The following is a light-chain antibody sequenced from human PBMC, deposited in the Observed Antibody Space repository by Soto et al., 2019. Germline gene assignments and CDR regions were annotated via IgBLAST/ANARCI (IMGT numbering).Light chain of an antibody. CDR3: TSYTGSSTFV. J-gene: IGLJ1*01. Sequence: QSALTQPASVSGSPGQSITISCTGTRSDVGGYNYVSWYQQLPGKAPKLMIYDVNNRTSGVSNRFPGSKSGNTPSLTISCLQADDEADYYCTSYTGSSTFVVVTGTKPTVL. CDR2: DVN. CDR1: RSDVGGYNY. V-gene: IGLV2-14*01.